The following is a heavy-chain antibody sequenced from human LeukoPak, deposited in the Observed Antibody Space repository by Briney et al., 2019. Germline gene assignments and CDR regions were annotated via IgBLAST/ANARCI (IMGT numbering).Heavy chain of an antibody. V-gene: IGHV4-34*01. J-gene: IGHJ6*02. CDR2: INHSGST. Sequence: PSETLSLTCAVYGGSFSGYYWSWIRQPPGKGLEWIGEINHSGSTNYNPSLKSRVTISVDTSKNQFSLKLSSVTAADTAVYYCARWWYYGMDVWGQGTTVTVSS. CDR1: GGSFSGYY. D-gene: IGHD2-15*01. CDR3: ARWWYYGMDV.